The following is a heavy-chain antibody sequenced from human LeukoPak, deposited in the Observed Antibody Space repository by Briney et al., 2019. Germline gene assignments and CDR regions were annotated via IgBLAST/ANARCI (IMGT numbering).Heavy chain of an antibody. CDR3: ARVPGGRNYFFDY. J-gene: IGHJ4*02. CDR1: GYTFTDYY. D-gene: IGHD1-26*01. Sequence: ASVKVSCKASGYTFTDYYIHWVRQAPGQGLEWMGWSNPNNADTKYAQKFQGRVTMTMDTSISTAYMELSRLRSDDTAVYFCARVPGGRNYFFDYWGQGTLVTVSS. V-gene: IGHV1-2*02. CDR2: SNPNNADT.